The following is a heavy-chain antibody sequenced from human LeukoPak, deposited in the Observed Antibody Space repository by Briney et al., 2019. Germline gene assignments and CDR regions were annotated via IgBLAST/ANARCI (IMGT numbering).Heavy chain of an antibody. CDR3: ARQRYSSALYYYYYMDV. J-gene: IGHJ6*03. CDR2: INYIGNT. Sequence: SETLSLTCTVSVGSISSYYWSWIRQPPGKGPEWIGYINYIGNTNYNPSLRSRVTISVDTSKKQFSLQLSSVTAADTAVYYCARQRYSSALYYYYYMDVWGKGTTVTVSS. V-gene: IGHV4-59*08. CDR1: VGSISSYY. D-gene: IGHD6-19*01.